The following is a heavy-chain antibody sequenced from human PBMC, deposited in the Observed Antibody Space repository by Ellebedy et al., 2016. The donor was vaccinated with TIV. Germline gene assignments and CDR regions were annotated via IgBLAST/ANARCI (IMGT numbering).Heavy chain of an antibody. Sequence: GESLKISCNGSGYSFTSYWIGWVRQMPGKGLEWMGIIYPGYSDTRYSPSFQGQVTLSADKSSSTAFLQWGSLKASGTDMYYCARTDFWRGIGDYFDYWGQGTLVTVSS. CDR1: GYSFTSYW. J-gene: IGHJ4*02. CDR2: IYPGYSDT. CDR3: ARTDFWRGIGDYFDY. V-gene: IGHV5-51*01. D-gene: IGHD3-3*01.